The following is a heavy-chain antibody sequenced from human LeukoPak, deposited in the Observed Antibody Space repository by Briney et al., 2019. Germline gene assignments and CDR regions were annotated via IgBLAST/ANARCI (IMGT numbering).Heavy chain of an antibody. CDR1: GGSISSHY. V-gene: IGHV4-59*11. CDR2: IYYSGST. Sequence: SETLSLTCTVSGGSISSHYWSWIRQPPGKGLEWIGYIYYSGSTNYNPSLKSRVTISVDTSKNQFSLKLSSVTAADTAVYYCARTPKYYYYGMDVWGQGTTVTVSS. CDR3: ARTPKYYYYGMDV. J-gene: IGHJ6*02.